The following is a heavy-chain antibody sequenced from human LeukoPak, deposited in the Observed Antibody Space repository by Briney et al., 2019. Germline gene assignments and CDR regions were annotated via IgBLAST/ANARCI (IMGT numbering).Heavy chain of an antibody. J-gene: IGHJ4*02. CDR1: GFTFSDYY. V-gene: IGHV3-11*04. D-gene: IGHD2-2*02. CDR2: ISSSGSTI. CDR3: ARDRGCSSTSCYIWEDY. Sequence: GGSLRLSCAASGFTFSDYYMSWIRQAPGKGVEWVSYISSSGSTIYYADSVKGRFTISRDNAKNSLYLQMNSLRAEDTAVYYCARDRGCSSTSCYIWEDYWGQGTLVTVSS.